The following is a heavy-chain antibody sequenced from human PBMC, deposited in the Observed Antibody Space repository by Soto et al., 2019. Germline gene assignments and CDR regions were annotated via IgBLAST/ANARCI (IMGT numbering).Heavy chain of an antibody. CDR2: IYYSGST. J-gene: IGHJ6*02. Sequence: QVQLQESGPGLVKPSQTLSLICTVSGGSISSGDYYWSWIRQPPGKGLEWIGYIYYSGSTYYNPSLNGRVTISVDPSKNQFSLKLSSVTAADTAVYYCARGESYNDFWSGSWDVWGQGTTVTVSS. CDR1: GGSISSGDYY. CDR3: ARGESYNDFWSGSWDV. V-gene: IGHV4-30-4*01. D-gene: IGHD3-3*01.